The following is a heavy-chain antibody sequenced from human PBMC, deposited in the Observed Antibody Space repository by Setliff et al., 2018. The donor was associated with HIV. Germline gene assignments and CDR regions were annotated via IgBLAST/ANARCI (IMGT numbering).Heavy chain of an antibody. CDR2: IYPGDSDT. CDR1: GYSFTNYW. Sequence: PGASLKISCKGSGYSFTNYWIGWVRQMPGKGLEWMGVIYPGDSDTRYSSSLQGQVTISADKSINTAYLQWSSLKASDTAMYYCARQPINCNGDDCYIPAHYYFDNWGQGTLVTVSS. CDR3: ARQPINCNGDDCYIPAHYYFDN. V-gene: IGHV5-51*01. J-gene: IGHJ4*02. D-gene: IGHD2-21*02.